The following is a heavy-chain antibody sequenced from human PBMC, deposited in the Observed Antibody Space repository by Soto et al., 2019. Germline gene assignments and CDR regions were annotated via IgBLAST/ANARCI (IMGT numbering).Heavy chain of an antibody. CDR3: ARHSLATQPGDY. J-gene: IGHJ4*02. CDR1: GYSFSTYW. V-gene: IGHV5-51*01. CDR2: IYPGDSDT. D-gene: IGHD5-12*01. Sequence: PGESLKISCKASGYSFSTYWIAWVRQRPGKGLDWMGIIYPGDSDTRYSPSFQGQVTISVDNSIDTAYLEWTTLRASGSAMYYCARHSLATQPGDYWGQGTRVTVSS.